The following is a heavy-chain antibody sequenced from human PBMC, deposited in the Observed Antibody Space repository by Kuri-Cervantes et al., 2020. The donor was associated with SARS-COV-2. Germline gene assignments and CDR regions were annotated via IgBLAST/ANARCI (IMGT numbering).Heavy chain of an antibody. J-gene: IGHJ4*02. CDR3: ARGVDY. Sequence: GESLKISCASSGLTFSSYSMNWVRQAPGKGLEWVSSISSSSRYIYYADSVKGRFTISRDNAKNSLYLQMNSLRAEDTAVYYCARGVDYWGQGTLVTVSS. V-gene: IGHV3-21*04. CDR2: ISSSSRYI. CDR1: GLTFSSYS.